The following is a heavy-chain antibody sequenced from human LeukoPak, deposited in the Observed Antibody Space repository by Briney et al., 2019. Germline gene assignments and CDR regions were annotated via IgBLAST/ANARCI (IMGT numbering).Heavy chain of an antibody. CDR1: GYTVTSYG. D-gene: IGHD3-16*01. CDR3: ARGGRLGELFSPDY. CDR2: NSTYNGNT. Sequence: VASVKVSCKASGYTVTSYGNPWVRQAPGQGLEWMGWNSTYNGNTNYAQNPQCRVTMTTDTSTSTAYMELKSLRSDDTAVYYCARGGRLGELFSPDYWGQGTRVTVFS. J-gene: IGHJ4*02. V-gene: IGHV1-18*04.